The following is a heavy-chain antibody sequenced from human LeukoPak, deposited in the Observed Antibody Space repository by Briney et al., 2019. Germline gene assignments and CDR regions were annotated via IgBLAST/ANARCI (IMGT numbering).Heavy chain of an antibody. CDR3: ARESGVDTPMVGTLQFDY. CDR2: IYYSGST. CDR1: GGSISSSSYY. J-gene: IGHJ4*02. D-gene: IGHD5-18*01. V-gene: IGHV4-39*07. Sequence: SETLSLTCTVSGGSISSSSYYWGWIRQPPGKGLEWIGSIYYSGSTYYNPSLKSRVTISVDTSKNQFSLKLSSVTAADTAVFYCARESGVDTPMVGTLQFDYWGQGTLVTVSS.